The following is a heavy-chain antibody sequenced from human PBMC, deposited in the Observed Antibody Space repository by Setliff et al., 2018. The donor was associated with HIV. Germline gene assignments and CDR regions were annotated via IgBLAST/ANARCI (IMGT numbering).Heavy chain of an antibody. J-gene: IGHJ4*02. CDR3: ATDGIGGWLRPMPDY. Sequence: SVKVSCKASGGTFRNFAINWVRQAPGQGLQWVGGIIPIFGTANYAQKLQGRVTITADESTTTAYMELSSLISEDTAVYYCATDGIGGWLRPMPDYWGQGTQVTVSS. D-gene: IGHD5-12*01. CDR1: GGTFRNFA. CDR2: IIPIFGTA. V-gene: IGHV1-69*13.